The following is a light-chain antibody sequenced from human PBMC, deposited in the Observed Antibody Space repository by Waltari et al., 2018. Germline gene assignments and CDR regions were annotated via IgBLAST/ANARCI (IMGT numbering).Light chain of an antibody. CDR2: RND. CDR1: GSTVGRNY. CDR3: AVWDDSVSGWV. Sequence: QSVVTPPPSASETPGQRVTISCSGSGSTVGRNYVNWYQQVPGTAPKVVIYRNDRRPSGVPDRFSGSKSGTSASLAISGLRSEDEADYYCAVWDDSVSGWVFGGGTKLTVL. J-gene: IGLJ3*02. V-gene: IGLV1-47*01.